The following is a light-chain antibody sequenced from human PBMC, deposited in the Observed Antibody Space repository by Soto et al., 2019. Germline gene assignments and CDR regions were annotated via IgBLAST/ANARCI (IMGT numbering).Light chain of an antibody. CDR1: SSDVGGYNY. Sequence: QSVLTKPPSANGAPGQSVTISCTGTSSDVGGYNYVSWYQQHPGKAPKLMIYEVSKRPSGVPDRFSGSKSGNTASLTVSGLQAEDEADYYCSSYAGSNANYVFGTGTKVTVL. CDR3: SSYAGSNANYV. V-gene: IGLV2-8*01. CDR2: EVS. J-gene: IGLJ1*01.